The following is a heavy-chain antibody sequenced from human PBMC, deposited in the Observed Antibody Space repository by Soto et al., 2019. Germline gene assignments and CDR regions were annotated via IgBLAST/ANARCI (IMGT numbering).Heavy chain of an antibody. CDR3: VGSFGGVVLSAYDN. D-gene: IGHD3-16*01. CDR1: GGSFSAYY. J-gene: IGHJ4*02. CDR2: ISHSGST. V-gene: IGHV4-34*01. Sequence: PSETLSLTCAVSGGSFSAYYWTWVRQSPGKGLDWIGEISHSGSTNYNPSLKSRVSISVDTSKNQFSLKLTSVTAADTAVYYCVGSFGGVVLSAYDNWGQGTLVTVSS.